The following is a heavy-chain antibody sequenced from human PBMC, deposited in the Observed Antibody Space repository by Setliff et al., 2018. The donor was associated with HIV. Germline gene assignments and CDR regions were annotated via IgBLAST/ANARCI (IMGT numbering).Heavy chain of an antibody. Sequence: GSLRLSCIASGFTFSDYYMNWIRQAPGKGLEWVAYISTSGNSIYYADSVKGRFTISWDNAKGSLILQMNSLTVEDTAVYYCARRKLEVWVNDYYSYYLDVWGKGTTVTVSS. CDR1: GFTFSDYY. CDR2: ISTSGNSI. CDR3: ARRKLEVWVNDYYSYYLDV. V-gene: IGHV3-11*04. D-gene: IGHD1-1*01. J-gene: IGHJ6*03.